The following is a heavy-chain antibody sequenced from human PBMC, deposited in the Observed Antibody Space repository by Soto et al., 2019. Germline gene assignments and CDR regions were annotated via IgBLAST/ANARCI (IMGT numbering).Heavy chain of an antibody. D-gene: IGHD3-10*01. J-gene: IGHJ6*02. V-gene: IGHV4-39*01. Sequence: SETLSLTCTVSGGSISSGGYYWSWIRQHPGKGLEWIGYIYYSGSTYYNPSLKSRGTISVDTSKNQFSLKLSSVTAADTAVYYCARHSEDLYYYGMDVWGQGTTVTVSS. CDR1: GGSISSGGYY. CDR3: ARHSEDLYYYGMDV. CDR2: IYYSGST.